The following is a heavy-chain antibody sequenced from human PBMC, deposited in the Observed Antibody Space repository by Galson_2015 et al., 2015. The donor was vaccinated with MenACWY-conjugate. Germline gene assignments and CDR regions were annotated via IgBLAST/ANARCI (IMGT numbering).Heavy chain of an antibody. D-gene: IGHD3-16*01. CDR3: ARVKKQGESDYFWGSYAY. CDR2: ISTNNGNT. J-gene: IGHJ4*02. CDR1: GSTFSSYG. Sequence: VKVSCKASGSTFSSYGISWVRQAPGQGLEWMGWISTNNGNTNYAQKFQGRVTMTTDTATSTAYMELRSLRSDDTAVYYCARVKKQGESDYFWGSYAYWGQGTLLTVSS. V-gene: IGHV1-18*04.